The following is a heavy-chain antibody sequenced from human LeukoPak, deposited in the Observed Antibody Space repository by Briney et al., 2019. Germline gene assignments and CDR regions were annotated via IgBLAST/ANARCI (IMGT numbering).Heavy chain of an antibody. J-gene: IGHJ4*02. V-gene: IGHV4-59*01. CDR2: IYYRGST. CDR3: ARASHGSNSEFDY. D-gene: IGHD4-23*01. Sequence: SETLSLTCTVSGGSISGYYWTWIRQPPGQGLEWIGFIYYRGSTNYNPSLKSRVTISLDTSRNQFSLKLSSLTAADTAVYYCARASHGSNSEFDYWGLGTLVTVSS. CDR1: GGSISGYY.